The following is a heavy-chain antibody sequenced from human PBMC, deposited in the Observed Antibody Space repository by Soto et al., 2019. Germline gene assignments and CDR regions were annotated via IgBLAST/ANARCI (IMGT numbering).Heavy chain of an antibody. CDR1: GFTFSSYA. CDR3: AKDHPTTVTTPWGYFYY. D-gene: IGHD4-17*01. Sequence: EVQLLESGGGLVQPGGSLRLSCAASGFTFSSYAMSWVSQAPGKGLEWVSAISGSGGSTYSADSVKGRVTISRDNSNNTLYLQMNSLRAEDTAVYYCAKDHPTTVTTPWGYFYYWGQGTLVNVSS. J-gene: IGHJ4*02. V-gene: IGHV3-23*01. CDR2: ISGSGGST.